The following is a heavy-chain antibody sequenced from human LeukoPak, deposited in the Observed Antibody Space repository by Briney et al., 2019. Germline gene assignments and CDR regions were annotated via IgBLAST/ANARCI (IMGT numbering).Heavy chain of an antibody. CDR1: GFTFSSYG. CDR3: AKVRSGSYKLVDYFDY. D-gene: IGHD3-10*01. J-gene: IGHJ4*02. V-gene: IGHV3-23*01. CDR2: ISGSGGST. Sequence: PGGSLRLSCAASGFTFSSYGMSWVRQAPGKGLEWVSAISGSGGSTYYADSVKGRFTISRDNSKNTLYLQMNSLRAEDTAVYYCAKVRSGSYKLVDYFDYWGQGTLVTVSS.